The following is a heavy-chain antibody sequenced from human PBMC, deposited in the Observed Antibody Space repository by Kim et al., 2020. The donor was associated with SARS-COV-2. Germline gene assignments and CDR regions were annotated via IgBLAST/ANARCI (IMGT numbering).Heavy chain of an antibody. Sequence: GGSLRLSCAASGFTFSSYSMNWVRQAPGKGLEWVSSISSSSSYIYYADSVKGRFTISRDNAKNSLYLQMNSLRAEDTAVYYCARSTIFGVGNWFDTWGPGTLVTVSS. V-gene: IGHV3-21*01. CDR3: ARSTIFGVGNWFDT. J-gene: IGHJ5*02. CDR1: GFTFSSYS. CDR2: ISSSSSYI. D-gene: IGHD3-3*01.